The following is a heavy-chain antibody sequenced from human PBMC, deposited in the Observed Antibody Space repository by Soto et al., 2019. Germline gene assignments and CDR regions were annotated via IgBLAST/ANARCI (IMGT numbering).Heavy chain of an antibody. V-gene: IGHV1-69*08. CDR1: GDTFSTYT. J-gene: IGHJ6*02. CDR2: IIPILTIT. D-gene: IGHD3-3*01. CDR3: ARDGASLRTLYHYFGRDV. Sequence: QVHLLQSGAEVKKPGSSVKVSCKATGDTFSTYTLSWVRQAPGQGLEWMGRIIPILTITDYAQKFQGRVTFTADMCTNTAYMELSGLRSDDTAVYYCARDGASLRTLYHYFGRDVWGQGPTVTVSS.